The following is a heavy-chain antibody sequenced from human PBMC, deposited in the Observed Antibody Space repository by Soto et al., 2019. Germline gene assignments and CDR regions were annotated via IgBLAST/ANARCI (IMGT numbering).Heavy chain of an antibody. CDR1: GGSFSGYY. CDR2: INHSGST. V-gene: IGHV4-34*01. CDR3: AHLRWARGWNP. Sequence: PSETLSLTCAVYGGSFSGYYWSWIRQPPGKGLEWIGEINHSGSTNYNPSLKSRVTISVDTSKNQFSLKLSSVTAADTAVYYCAHLRWARGWNPWGQGTLVTVSS. D-gene: IGHD4-17*01. J-gene: IGHJ5*02.